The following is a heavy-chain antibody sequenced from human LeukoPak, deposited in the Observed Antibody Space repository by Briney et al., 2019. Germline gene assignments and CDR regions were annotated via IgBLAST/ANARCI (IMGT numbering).Heavy chain of an antibody. CDR2: ISSSGSSI. V-gene: IGHV3-21*01. CDR3: ARDPSRVVVVAADYAFDI. J-gene: IGHJ3*02. Sequence: GVSLRLSCAACGFTFSSYSMNWVRQAPGKALEWVSSISSSGSSIYYADTVKGRFTISRDNAKNSLYLQMNSLRAEDTAVYYCARDPSRVVVVAADYAFDIWGQGTMVTVSS. CDR1: GFTFSSYS. D-gene: IGHD2-15*01.